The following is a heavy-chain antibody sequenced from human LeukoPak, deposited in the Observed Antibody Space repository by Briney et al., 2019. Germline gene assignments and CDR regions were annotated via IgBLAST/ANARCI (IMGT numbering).Heavy chain of an antibody. CDR1: GYTFANYD. Sequence: GASVKVSCKASGYTFANYDINWVRQATGQGLEWMGWMNPNSGGTNYAQKFQGRVTMTRDTSISTAYMELSRLRSDDTAVYYCARSSRIAARPFDYWGQGTLVTVSS. CDR2: MNPNSGGT. V-gene: IGHV1-2*02. CDR3: ARSSRIAARPFDY. J-gene: IGHJ4*02. D-gene: IGHD6-6*01.